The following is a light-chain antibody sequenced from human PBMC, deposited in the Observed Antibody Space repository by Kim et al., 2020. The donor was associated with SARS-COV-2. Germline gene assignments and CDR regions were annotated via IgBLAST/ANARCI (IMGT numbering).Light chain of an antibody. CDR3: CSYTRSSTLV. V-gene: IGLV2-23*02. CDR1: SSDVGSYYL. CDR2: EVT. J-gene: IGLJ2*01. Sequence: QSALTQPASMSGSPGQSITISCTGTSSDVGSYYLVSWYQQHPGIVPKLIIYEVTKRPSGVSNRFSGSKSGNTASLTISGLQAEDEADYYCCSYTRSSTLVFGGGTQLTVL.